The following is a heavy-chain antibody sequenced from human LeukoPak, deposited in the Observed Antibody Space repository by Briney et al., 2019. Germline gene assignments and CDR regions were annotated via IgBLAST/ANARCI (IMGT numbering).Heavy chain of an antibody. CDR2: ISAYNGNT. J-gene: IGHJ6*03. CDR1: GYTFTSYG. D-gene: IGHD3-3*01. V-gene: IGHV1-18*01. Sequence: ASVKVSCKASGYTFTSYGISWLRQAPGQGLEWMGWISAYNGNTNYAQKLQGRVTMTTDTSTSTAYMELRSLRSDDTAVYYCAREKIWGYDFWSGYYDYYYYYMDVWGKGTTVTVSS. CDR3: AREKIWGYDFWSGYYDYYYYYMDV.